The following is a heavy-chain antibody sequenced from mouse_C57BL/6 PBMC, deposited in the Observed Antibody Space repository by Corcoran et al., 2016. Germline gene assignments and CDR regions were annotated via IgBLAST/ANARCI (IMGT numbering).Heavy chain of an antibody. J-gene: IGHJ4*01. CDR1: GFSLSTSGMG. CDR2: IYWDDDK. CDR3: ARRGVTGTGYYAMDY. D-gene: IGHD4-1*01. Sequence: QVTLKESGPGILQSSQTLSLTCSFSGFSLSTSGMGVSWLRQPSGKGLEWLAHIYWDDDKRYNPSLKSRLTITKDTSRNQVFLTITSVDTGDTATYYWARRGVTGTGYYAMDYWGQGTSVTVSS. V-gene: IGHV8-12*01.